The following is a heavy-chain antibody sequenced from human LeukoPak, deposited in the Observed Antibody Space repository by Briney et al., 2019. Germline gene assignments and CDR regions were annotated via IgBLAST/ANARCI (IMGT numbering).Heavy chain of an antibody. CDR2: ISDSSDRT. V-gene: IGHV3-23*01. CDR1: GFTFTSYA. D-gene: IGHD1-20*01. Sequence: GGSLRLSCAASGFTFTSYAMSWVRQAPGKGLEWVSTISDSSDRTYYADSVKGRFTISRDNSKNTLYLQMNSLRAEDTAVYYCLRDLNWSLDQWGQGTLVTVSS. J-gene: IGHJ4*02. CDR3: LRDLNWSLDQ.